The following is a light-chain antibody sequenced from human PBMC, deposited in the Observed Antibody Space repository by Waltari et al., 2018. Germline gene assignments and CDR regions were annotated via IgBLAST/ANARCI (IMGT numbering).Light chain of an antibody. CDR3: AGWDDSLNGHIV. J-gene: IGLJ2*01. CDR1: SSHLGTTY. V-gene: IGLV1-47*01. Sequence: QSVVTQPPSASGTPGPTVPISFSGRSSHLGTTYVYSYQQLPGTAPKLLIYMNDQRPSGVPDRFSGSRSGTSASLAISGLRSEDQANYYCAGWDDSLNGHIVFGGGTKLTVL. CDR2: MND.